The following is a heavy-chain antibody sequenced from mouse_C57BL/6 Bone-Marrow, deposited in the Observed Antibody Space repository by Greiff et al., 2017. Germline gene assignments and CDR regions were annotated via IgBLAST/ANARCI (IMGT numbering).Heavy chain of an antibody. J-gene: IGHJ3*01. V-gene: IGHV1-81*01. Sequence: VQLQQSGAELARPGASVKLSCKASGYTFTSYGISWVKQRTGQGLEWIGEIYPRSGNTYYNEKFKGKATLTADKSSSTAYMELRSLTSEDSAVYFCAIIYYDYSWFAYWGQGTLVTVSA. CDR1: GYTFTSYG. CDR2: IYPRSGNT. D-gene: IGHD2-4*01. CDR3: AIIYYDYSWFAY.